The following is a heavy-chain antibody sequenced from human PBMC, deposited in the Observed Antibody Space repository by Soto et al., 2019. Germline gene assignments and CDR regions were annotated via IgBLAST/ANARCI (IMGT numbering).Heavy chain of an antibody. J-gene: IGHJ3*02. CDR3: ARRDGSGSYVIYSAFDI. V-gene: IGHV5-51*01. D-gene: IGHD3-10*01. CDR1: GYSFTSYW. CDR2: IYPGDSDT. Sequence: PGESLKISCKGSGYSFTSYWIGWVRQMPGKGLEWMGIIYPGDSDTRYRPSFQGQVTISADKSINTAYLQWSSLKASDTAMYYCARRDGSGSYVIYSAFDIWGQGTMVTVSS.